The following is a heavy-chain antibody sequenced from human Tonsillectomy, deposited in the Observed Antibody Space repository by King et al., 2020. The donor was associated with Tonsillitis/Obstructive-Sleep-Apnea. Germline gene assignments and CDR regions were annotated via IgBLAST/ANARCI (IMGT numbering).Heavy chain of an antibody. V-gene: IGHV3-23*04. J-gene: IGHJ4*02. CDR3: AKDLRKAAGYFDY. D-gene: IGHD2-15*01. CDR1: GFTFSSYA. CDR2: INGSGGST. Sequence: VQLVESGGGLVQPGGSLRLSCAASGFTFSSYAMSWVRQAPGKGLEWVSAINGSGGSTYYADSVKGRFTISRDNSKNTLHLQMNSLRAEDTAIYYCAKDLRKAAGYFDYWGQGTLVTVSS.